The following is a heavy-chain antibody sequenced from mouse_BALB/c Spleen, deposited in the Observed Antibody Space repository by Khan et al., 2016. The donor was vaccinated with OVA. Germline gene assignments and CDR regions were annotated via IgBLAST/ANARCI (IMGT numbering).Heavy chain of an antibody. V-gene: IGHV2-9-2*01. Sequence: QVQLKESGPGLVAPSQSLSITCTVSGFSLTSYDISWIRQPPGKGLEWLGVIWTGGGTNYNSAFMSRLSINKDNSKSQVFLKMNSLQTDDTAIYYCVRRRHYYGSFYWYFDVWGAGTTVTVSS. CDR3: VRRRHYYGSFYWYFDV. J-gene: IGHJ1*01. CDR2: IWTGGGT. CDR1: GFSLTSYD. D-gene: IGHD1-1*01.